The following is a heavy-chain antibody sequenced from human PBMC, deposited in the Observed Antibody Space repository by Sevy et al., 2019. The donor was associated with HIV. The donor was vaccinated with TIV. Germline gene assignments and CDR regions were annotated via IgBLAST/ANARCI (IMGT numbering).Heavy chain of an antibody. CDR1: GFTFSSYA. CDR3: ARDPAALRLGGNAANAAFDI. V-gene: IGHV3-30-3*01. CDR2: ISYDGSNK. Sequence: GGSLRLSCAASGFTFSSYAMHWVRQAPGKGLEWVAVISYDGSNKYYADSVKGRFTISRDNSKNTLYLQMNSLRAEDTAVYYCARDPAALRLGGNAANAAFDIWGQRTMVTVSS. D-gene: IGHD1-1*01. J-gene: IGHJ3*02.